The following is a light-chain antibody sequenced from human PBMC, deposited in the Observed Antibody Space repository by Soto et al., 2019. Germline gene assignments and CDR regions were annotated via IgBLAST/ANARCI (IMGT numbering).Light chain of an antibody. V-gene: IGLV1-40*01. CDR3: QSFDRTLGAHVV. J-gene: IGLJ2*01. Sequence: QSVLTQPPSVSGAPGQRVTITCTGSSSNIGLGYDVHWYQQFPGRAPKLLIYGNNNRPSGVPDRFSGSKSGTSASLAITGLQAYDEADYYCQSFDRTLGAHVVICGGTKVTVL. CDR2: GNN. CDR1: SSNIGLGYD.